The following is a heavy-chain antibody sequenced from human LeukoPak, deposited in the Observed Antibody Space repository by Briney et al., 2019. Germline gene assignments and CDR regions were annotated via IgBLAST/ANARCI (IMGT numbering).Heavy chain of an antibody. CDR2: INHSGST. CDR3: ARGLGDTMRRVGYYYYYYMDV. J-gene: IGHJ6*03. V-gene: IGHV4-34*01. CDR1: GGSFSGYY. D-gene: IGHD3-16*01. Sequence: SETLSLTCAVYGGSFSGYYWSWIRQPPGKGLEWIGEINHSGSTNYNPSLKSRVTISVDTSKNQFSLKLSSVTAADTAVYYCARGLGDTMRRVGYYYYYYMDVWGKGTTVTVSS.